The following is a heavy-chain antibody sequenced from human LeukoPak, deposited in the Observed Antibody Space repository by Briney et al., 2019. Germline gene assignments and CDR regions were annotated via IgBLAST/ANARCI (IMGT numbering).Heavy chain of an antibody. J-gene: IGHJ6*04. Sequence: PGGPLRLSCASSGFTFSSYWMSWVRKAPGKGLEWVANIKQDGSEKYYVDSVKGRFTISRDNAKNSLYLQMNSLRAEDTAVYYCAELGITMIGGVWGKGTTVTISS. V-gene: IGHV3-7*01. CDR1: GFTFSSYW. CDR3: AELGITMIGGV. D-gene: IGHD3-10*02. CDR2: IKQDGSEK.